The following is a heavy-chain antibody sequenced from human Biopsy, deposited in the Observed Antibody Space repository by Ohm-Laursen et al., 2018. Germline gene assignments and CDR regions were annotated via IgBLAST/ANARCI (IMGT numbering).Heavy chain of an antibody. CDR2: VYYSGTT. CDR1: GGSITSRTHY. CDR3: AVKSYFSTSFDP. D-gene: IGHD1-26*01. Sequence: SETLSLTCTLSGGSITSRTHYRDWIRQTPGKGLEWIGTVYYSGTTYDNPSLKNRVIISVDTSKNQFSLKLSSVTAADTAVYYCAVKSYFSTSFDPWGQGTLVTVSS. V-gene: IGHV4-39*01. J-gene: IGHJ5*02.